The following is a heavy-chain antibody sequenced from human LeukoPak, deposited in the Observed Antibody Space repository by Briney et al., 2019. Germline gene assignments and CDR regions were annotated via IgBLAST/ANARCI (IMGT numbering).Heavy chain of an antibody. D-gene: IGHD6-19*01. J-gene: IGHJ4*02. Sequence: GGSLRLSCAASGFTFSSYAMRWVRQAPGKGLEWVSAISGSGGSTYYADSVKGRFTISRDNSKNTLYLQMNSLRAEDTAVYHCANKLSAVAGQYFGYWGQGTLVTVSS. CDR1: GFTFSSYA. V-gene: IGHV3-23*01. CDR3: ANKLSAVAGQYFGY. CDR2: ISGSGGST.